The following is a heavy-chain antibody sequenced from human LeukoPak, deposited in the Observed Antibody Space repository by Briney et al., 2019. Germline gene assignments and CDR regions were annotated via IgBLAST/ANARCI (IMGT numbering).Heavy chain of an antibody. CDR2: ISAYNGNT. Sequence: ASVKVSCKASGYTFTSYGISWVRQAPGQRLEWMGWISAYNGNTNYAQKLQGRVTMTTDTSTSTAYMELRSLRSDDTAVYYCARGSAVGATDRSAFDIWGQGTMVTVSS. D-gene: IGHD1-26*01. V-gene: IGHV1-18*01. J-gene: IGHJ3*02. CDR3: ARGSAVGATDRSAFDI. CDR1: GYTFTSYG.